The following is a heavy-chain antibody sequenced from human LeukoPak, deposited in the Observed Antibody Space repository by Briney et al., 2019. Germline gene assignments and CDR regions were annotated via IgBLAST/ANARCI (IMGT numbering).Heavy chain of an antibody. Sequence: GGSLRLSCAASGFTVTSNYMSWVRQAPGKGLEWVSVIYSGGSTYYADSVKGRFTISRDNPKNTLYLQMNGLRAEDTAVYYCARAQWIQLGDDAFDIWGQGTMVTVPS. CDR3: ARAQWIQLGDDAFDI. CDR2: IYSGGST. J-gene: IGHJ3*02. CDR1: GFTVTSNY. D-gene: IGHD5-18*01. V-gene: IGHV3-53*01.